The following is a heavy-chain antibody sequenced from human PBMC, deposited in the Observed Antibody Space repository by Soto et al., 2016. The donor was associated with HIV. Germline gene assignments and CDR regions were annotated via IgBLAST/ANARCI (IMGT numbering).Heavy chain of an antibody. CDR3: ANRPLTANAARLDT. V-gene: IGHV4-59*11. CDR1: GGPLSRHY. Sequence: QVQLQESGPGLVKPSETLSLKCNVSGGPLSRHYWNWVRLSPKKGLEWIGHISYRGNVYISPSLKSRATMSIDILKDQISLDLISVTPADTAIYYCANRPLTANAARLDTWGQGTLVTVSS. J-gene: IGHJ4*02. D-gene: IGHD3-9*01. CDR2: ISYRGNV.